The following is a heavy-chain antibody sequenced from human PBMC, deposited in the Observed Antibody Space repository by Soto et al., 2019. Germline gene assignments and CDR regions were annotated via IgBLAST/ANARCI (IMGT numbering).Heavy chain of an antibody. V-gene: IGHV1-69*01. CDR2: IIPISGTA. CDR1: GGTFSSYA. CDR3: ARSQGSSTSLEIYYYYYYGMDV. Sequence: QVQLVQSGAEVKKPGSSVKVSCKASGGTFSSYAISWVRQAPGQXXXXMGGIIPISGTANYAQKFQGRVTITADESTSTAYMELSSLRSEDTAVYYCARSQGSSTSLEIYYYYYYGMDVWGQGTTVTVSS. D-gene: IGHD2-2*01. J-gene: IGHJ6*02.